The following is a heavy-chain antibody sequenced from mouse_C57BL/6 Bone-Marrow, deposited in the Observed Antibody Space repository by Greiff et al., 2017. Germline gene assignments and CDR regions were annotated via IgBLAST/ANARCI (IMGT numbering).Heavy chain of an antibody. CDR2: ISNLAYSI. Sequence: EVQLVESGGGLVQPGGSLKLSCAASGFTFSDYGMAWVRQAPRKGPEWVAFISNLAYSIYYADTVTGRFTSSRENAKNTLYLEMSSLRSEDTAMYYCARRAYGSIWYFDVWGTGTTVTVSS. CDR1: GFTFSDYG. CDR3: ARRAYGSIWYFDV. V-gene: IGHV5-15*01. D-gene: IGHD1-1*01. J-gene: IGHJ1*03.